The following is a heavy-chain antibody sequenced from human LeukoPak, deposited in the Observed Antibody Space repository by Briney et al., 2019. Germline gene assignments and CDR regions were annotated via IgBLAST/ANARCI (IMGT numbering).Heavy chain of an antibody. CDR1: GDSVSSNSAA. V-gene: IGHV6-1*01. J-gene: IGHJ4*02. D-gene: IGHD3-9*01. CDR3: ARDLTWLFDY. CDR2: TYYRSKWYN. Sequence: SQTLSLTCAISGDSVSSNSAAWIWIRQSPSRGLEWLGSTYYRSKWYNDYAVSVKIRITIIPDTSKNQFSLHLNSVTPDDTAVYYCARDLTWLFDYWGQGPLVTVSS.